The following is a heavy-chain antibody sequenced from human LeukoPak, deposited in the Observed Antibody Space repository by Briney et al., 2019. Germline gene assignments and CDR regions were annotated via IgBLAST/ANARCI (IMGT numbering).Heavy chain of an antibody. Sequence: GGSLRLSCSASGFRFSDYVMYWARQAPGKGLEWVSVIYGSTYTYYADSVKGRFTISRDNSKNTLFLQMNSLRADDTAIYYCARDRRGYYGYGMDVWGQGTTVTVSS. J-gene: IGHJ6*02. V-gene: IGHV3-53*01. CDR2: IYGSTYT. CDR3: ARDRRGYYGYGMDV. D-gene: IGHD3-10*01. CDR1: GFRFSDYV.